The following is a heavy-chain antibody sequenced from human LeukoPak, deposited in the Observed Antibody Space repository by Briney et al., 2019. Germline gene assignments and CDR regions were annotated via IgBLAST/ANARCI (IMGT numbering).Heavy chain of an antibody. D-gene: IGHD1-26*01. CDR1: GFTFSSLG. CDR3: AKDGGSYYHLPTYYFDY. J-gene: IGHJ4*02. Sequence: GGSLRPSCAPPGFTFSSLGMNWVRQAPGKGLKWVPVISYDGSNKYYADSVKGRFTISRDNSKNTLYLQMNSLRAEDTAVYYCAKDGGSYYHLPTYYFDYWGQGTLVTVSS. CDR2: ISYDGSNK. V-gene: IGHV3-30*18.